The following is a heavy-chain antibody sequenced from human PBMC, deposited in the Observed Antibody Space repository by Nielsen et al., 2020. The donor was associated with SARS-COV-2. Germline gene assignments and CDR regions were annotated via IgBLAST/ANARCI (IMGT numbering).Heavy chain of an antibody. CDR2: VYYSGST. Sequence: SETLSLTCTVSGGSISRSRYYWAWLRQPPGKGLEWIGSVYYSGSTNYNPSLKSRVTISVDTSKNQFSLKLSSVTAADTAVYYCARDPRWGDYDAFDIWGQGTMVTVSS. V-gene: IGHV4-39*07. CDR3: ARDPRWGDYDAFDI. J-gene: IGHJ3*02. CDR1: GGSISRSRYY. D-gene: IGHD2-21*01.